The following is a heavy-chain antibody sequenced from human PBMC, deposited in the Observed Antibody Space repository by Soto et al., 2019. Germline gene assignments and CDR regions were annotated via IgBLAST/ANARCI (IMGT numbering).Heavy chain of an antibody. Sequence: EVQLVESGGGLVQPGRSLRLSCAASGFTFDDYAMHWVRQAPGKGLEWVSGISWNSGSIGYADSVKGRFTISRDNAKNSLYLQMNSLRAENTALYFCAKGSESGYDIYWFDPWGKGTLDTVSS. CDR2: ISWNSGSI. CDR1: GFTFDDYA. V-gene: IGHV3-9*01. J-gene: IGHJ5*02. CDR3: AKGSESGYDIYWFDP. D-gene: IGHD5-12*01.